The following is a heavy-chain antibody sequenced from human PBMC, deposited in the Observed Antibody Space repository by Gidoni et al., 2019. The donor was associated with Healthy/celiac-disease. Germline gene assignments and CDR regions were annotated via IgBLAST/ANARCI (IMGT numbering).Heavy chain of an antibody. V-gene: IGHV4-34*01. CDR2: INHSGST. Sequence: QVQLQQWRAGLLKPSETLSLTCAVYGGSFSGYYWSWIRQPPGKGLEWIGEINHSGSTNYNPSLKSQVTISVDTSKNQFSLKLSSVTAADTAVYYCARVFPIGGIYYFDYWGQGTLVTVSS. J-gene: IGHJ4*02. CDR1: GGSFSGYY. CDR3: ARVFPIGGIYYFDY. D-gene: IGHD3-16*01.